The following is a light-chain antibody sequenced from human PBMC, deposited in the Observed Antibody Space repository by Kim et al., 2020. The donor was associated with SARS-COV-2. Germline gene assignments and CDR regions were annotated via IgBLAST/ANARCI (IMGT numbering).Light chain of an antibody. CDR1: SSNIESNY. CDR2: RSN. J-gene: IGLJ3*02. CDR3: ATWDASLSGRV. Sequence: QSALTQPPSASGTPGQRVTISCSGSSSNIESNYVYWYQQVPGTAPKVLIYRSNKRPSGVPDRFSGSKSGTSASLAISGVRSEDEADYYCATWDASLSGRVFGGGTQLTVL. V-gene: IGLV1-47*01.